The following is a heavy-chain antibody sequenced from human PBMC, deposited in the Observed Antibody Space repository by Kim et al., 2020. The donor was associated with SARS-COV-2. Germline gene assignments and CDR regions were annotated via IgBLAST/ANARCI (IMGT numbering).Heavy chain of an antibody. CDR3: ARVGYDSSGYYYLVDY. D-gene: IGHD3-22*01. CDR1: GGSISSGGYY. CDR2: IYYSGST. V-gene: IGHV4-31*03. Sequence: SETLSLTCTVSGGSISSGGYYWSWIRQHPGKGLEWIGYIYYSGSTYYNPSLKSRVTISVDTSKNQFSLKLSSVTAADTAVYYCARVGYDSSGYYYLVDYWGQRTLVTVSS. J-gene: IGHJ4*02.